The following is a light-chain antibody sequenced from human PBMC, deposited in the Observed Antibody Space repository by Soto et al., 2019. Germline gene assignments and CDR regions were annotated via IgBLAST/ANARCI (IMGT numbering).Light chain of an antibody. Sequence: VLPQSPGTLSLSPGETATLSCRASQTLSPNYLAGCQQKPGQPPRLLIYGSSKRATGIPDRFGGSGSGTDFTLTISRLEPDDFGVYFCQQYSALPMTFGQGRRLE. CDR1: QTLSPNY. CDR3: QQYSALPMT. CDR2: GSS. V-gene: IGKV3-20*01. J-gene: IGKJ5*01.